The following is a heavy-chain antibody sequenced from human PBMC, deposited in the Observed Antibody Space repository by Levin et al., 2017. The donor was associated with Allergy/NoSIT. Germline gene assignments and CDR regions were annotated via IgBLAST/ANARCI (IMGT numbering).Heavy chain of an antibody. V-gene: IGHV4-39*01. CDR2: VYYRGNT. D-gene: IGHD2-2*01. Sequence: SETLSLTCSVSGDSISNSKNDYWGWIRQPPEKGLEWVASVYYRGNTYYNPSLQSRVTISVDTSKNQFFLKVNSVTAADTAVYYCARHVAAVGPAFDYWGQGTLVTVSS. CDR1: GDSISNSKNDY. J-gene: IGHJ4*02. CDR3: ARHVAAVGPAFDY.